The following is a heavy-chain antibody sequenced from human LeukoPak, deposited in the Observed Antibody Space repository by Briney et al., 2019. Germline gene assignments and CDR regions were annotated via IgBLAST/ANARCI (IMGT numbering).Heavy chain of an antibody. CDR1: GFTFSSYA. V-gene: IGHV3-23*01. D-gene: IGHD3-9*01. J-gene: IGHJ4*02. CDR3: ARTVWYYDTLIGLGYYASFDY. CDR2: ISGSGGST. Sequence: GGSLRLSCAASGFTFSSYAMSWVRQAPGKGLEWVSAISGSGGSTYYADSVKGRFTISRDNSKNTLFLQMNSLRTEDTAVYYCARTVWYYDTLIGLGYYASFDYWGQGTLVTVSS.